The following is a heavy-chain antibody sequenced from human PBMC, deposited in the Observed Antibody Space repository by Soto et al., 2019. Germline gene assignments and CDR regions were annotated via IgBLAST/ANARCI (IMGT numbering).Heavy chain of an antibody. CDR2: INHSGST. D-gene: IGHD3-10*01. Sequence: PSETLSLTCAVYGGSFSGYYWSWIRQPPGKGLEWIGEINHSGSTNYNPSLKSRVTISVDTSKNQFSLKLSSVTAADTAVYYCARGSQLWFGEPTKGYDYWGQGTLVTVSS. J-gene: IGHJ4*02. CDR1: GGSFSGYY. CDR3: ARGSQLWFGEPTKGYDY. V-gene: IGHV4-34*01.